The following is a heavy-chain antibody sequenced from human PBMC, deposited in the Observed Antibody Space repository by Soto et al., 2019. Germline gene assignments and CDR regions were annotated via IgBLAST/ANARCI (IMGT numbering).Heavy chain of an antibody. CDR1: GFTFDDYA. V-gene: IGHV3-9*01. CDR3: AKEGVSGGFWSGYHWFDP. CDR2: ISWNSGSI. Sequence: EVQLVESGGGLVQPGRSLRLSCAASGFTFDDYAMHWVRQAPGKGLEWVSGISWNSGSIGYADSVKGRFTISRDNAKNSLYLQMNSLRAEDTALYYCAKEGVSGGFWSGYHWFDPWGQGTLVTVSS. J-gene: IGHJ5*02. D-gene: IGHD3-3*01.